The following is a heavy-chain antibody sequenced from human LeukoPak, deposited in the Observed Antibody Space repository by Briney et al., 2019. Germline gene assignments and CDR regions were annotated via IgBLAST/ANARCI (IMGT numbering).Heavy chain of an antibody. CDR1: GFTFSTYS. D-gene: IGHD3-22*01. CDR3: AKDPLPYDNTGYSFGD. J-gene: IGHJ4*02. CDR2: ISSSSNTI. V-gene: IGHV3-48*01. Sequence: GGSLRLSCAASGFTFSTYSMNWVRQAPGKGLEWVSYISSSSNTIYYADSVKGRFTISRDNAKNSLYLQMNSLRAEDTAVYYCAKDPLPYDNTGYSFGDWGQGTLVTVSS.